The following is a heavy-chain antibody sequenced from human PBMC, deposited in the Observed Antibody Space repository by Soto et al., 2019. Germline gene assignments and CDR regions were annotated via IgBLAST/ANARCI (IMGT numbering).Heavy chain of an antibody. CDR3: AREQLPGYYYYGMDV. V-gene: IGHV1-2*02. Sequence: ASVKVSCKASAYTFTGYYMHWVRQAPGQGLEWMAWINPNSGGTNYAQKFQGRVTMTRDTSISTAYMELSRLRSDDTAVYYCAREQLPGYYYYGMDVWGQGTTVTVSS. CDR1: AYTFTGYY. J-gene: IGHJ6*02. D-gene: IGHD6-6*01. CDR2: INPNSGGT.